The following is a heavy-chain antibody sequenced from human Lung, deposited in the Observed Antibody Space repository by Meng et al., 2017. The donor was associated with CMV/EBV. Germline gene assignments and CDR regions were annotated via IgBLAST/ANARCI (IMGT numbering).Heavy chain of an antibody. CDR3: ARATIAAATMNWFDS. D-gene: IGHD6-25*01. CDR1: GGSISSGHW. V-gene: IGHV4-4*02. CDR2: VYHSGST. J-gene: IGHJ5*01. Sequence: SETXSLTCALSGGSISSGHWWSWVRQPPLKGLEWIGEVYHSGSTNYNPSLKSRVTISLDKSKNHFSLKLTSVTAADTAVYYCARATIAAATMNWFDSLGQGXLVTVSS.